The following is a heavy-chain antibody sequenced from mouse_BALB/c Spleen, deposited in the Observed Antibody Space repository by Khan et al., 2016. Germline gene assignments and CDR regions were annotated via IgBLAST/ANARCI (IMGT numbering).Heavy chain of an antibody. J-gene: IGHJ4*01. CDR1: GDSITSGY. D-gene: IGHD1-1*01. V-gene: IGHV3-8*02. CDR3: ARYDGSTYGRGMDY. Sequence: EVQLQESGPSLVKLSQTLSLTCSVTGDSITSGYWNWIRKFPGTKLEYMGYISHSGSTYYNPSLKSRISITRDTSKNQYYLQLNSVTTEATATYYCARYDGSTYGRGMDYWGQGTSVTVSS. CDR2: ISHSGST.